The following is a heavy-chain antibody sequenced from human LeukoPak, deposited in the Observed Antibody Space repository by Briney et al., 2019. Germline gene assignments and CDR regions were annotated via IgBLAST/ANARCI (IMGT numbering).Heavy chain of an antibody. Sequence: PGGSLRLSCAASGFTFRSYAMSWVRQAPGKGLEWVSTLSGSDSSTYYADSVKGRFIISRDNAKNSLYLQMNSLRVEDTAVYYCVRDSSPYERPSSYYDAFDIWGHGTVVTVS. V-gene: IGHV3-23*01. CDR3: VRDSSPYERPSSYYDAFDI. D-gene: IGHD3-22*01. CDR2: LSGSDSST. CDR1: GFTFRSYA. J-gene: IGHJ3*02.